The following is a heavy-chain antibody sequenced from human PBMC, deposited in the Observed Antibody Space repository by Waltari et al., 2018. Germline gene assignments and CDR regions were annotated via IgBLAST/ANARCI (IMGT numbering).Heavy chain of an antibody. V-gene: IGHV2-5*01. J-gene: IGHJ4*02. CDR1: GFSLSTSGVG. Sequence: ITLKESGPTLVKPTQTLTLTCTFSGFSLSTSGVGVGWLRQPPGKALEWLALIYWNDDNRYSPSLKSRLTITKDTSKNQVVLTMTNMDPVDTATYYCAHRPWDSSWPYYFDYWGQGTLVTVSS. CDR3: AHRPWDSSWPYYFDY. CDR2: IYWNDDN. D-gene: IGHD6-13*01.